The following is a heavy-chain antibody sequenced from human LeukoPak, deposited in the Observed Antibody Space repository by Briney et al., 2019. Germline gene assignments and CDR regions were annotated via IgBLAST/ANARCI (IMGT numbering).Heavy chain of an antibody. V-gene: IGHV4-34*01. J-gene: IGHJ4*02. CDR2: INHSGST. CDR1: GGSFSGYY. D-gene: IGHD1-26*01. CDR3: ARRLRHSGSYY. Sequence: SETLSLTCAVYGGSFSGYYWSWIRQPPGKGLEWIGEINHSGSTNYNPSLKSRVTISVDTSKNQFSLKLSSVTAADTAVYYCARRLRHSGSYYWGQGTLVTVSS.